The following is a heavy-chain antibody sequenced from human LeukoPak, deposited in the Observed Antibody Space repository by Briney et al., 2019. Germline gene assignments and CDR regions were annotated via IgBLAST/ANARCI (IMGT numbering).Heavy chain of an antibody. CDR1: GFIFSNYT. CDR3: ARESTVTLGDYYFDY. CDR2: ISYDGSDR. D-gene: IGHD4-17*01. V-gene: IGHV3-30*04. Sequence: GRSLGLSCAASGFIFSNYTMHWVRQAPGKGLEWVAVISYDGSDRYYADSVKGRLTISRDNSKNTVYLQMNSLRAEDTAVYYCARESTVTLGDYYFDYWGQGAPVTVSS. J-gene: IGHJ4*02.